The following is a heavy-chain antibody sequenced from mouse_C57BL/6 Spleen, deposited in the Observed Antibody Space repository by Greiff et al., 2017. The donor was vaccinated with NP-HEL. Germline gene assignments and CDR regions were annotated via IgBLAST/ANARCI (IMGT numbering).Heavy chain of an antibody. CDR3: AGGYGYDGFAY. V-gene: IGHV5-17*01. Sequence: EVKLVESGGGLVKPGGSLKLSCAASGFTFSDYGMHWVRQAPEKGLEWVAYISSGSSTIYYADTVKGRFTISRDNAKNTLFLQMTSLRSEDTAMYYCAGGYGYDGFAYWGQGTLVTVSA. CDR1: GFTFSDYG. D-gene: IGHD2-2*01. CDR2: ISSGSSTI. J-gene: IGHJ3*01.